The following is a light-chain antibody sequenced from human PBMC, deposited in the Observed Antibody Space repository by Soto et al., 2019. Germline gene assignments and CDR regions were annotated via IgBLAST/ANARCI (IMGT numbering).Light chain of an antibody. Sequence: QSVLTQPPSVSAAPGQKVTISCSGSNSNIGNTYVSWYQQLPGTAPKLLIYENNKRPSGIPDRFSGSKSGTSATLGITGLQTGDEADYYCGTWDNSLSVVVFGGGTQLTVL. J-gene: IGLJ3*02. V-gene: IGLV1-51*02. CDR1: NSNIGNTY. CDR3: GTWDNSLSVVV. CDR2: ENN.